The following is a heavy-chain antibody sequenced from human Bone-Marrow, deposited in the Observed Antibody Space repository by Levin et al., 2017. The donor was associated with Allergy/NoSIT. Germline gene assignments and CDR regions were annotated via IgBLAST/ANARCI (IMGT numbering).Heavy chain of an antibody. Sequence: GSLRLSCAASGFTFSSYGMHWVRQAPGKGLEWVAVISYDGSNKYYADSVKGRFTISRDNSRNTLYLQMNSLRAEDTAVYYCAKDERWGAVAVHYWGQGTLVTVSS. CDR2: ISYDGSNK. CDR1: GFTFSSYG. D-gene: IGHD6-19*01. J-gene: IGHJ4*02. CDR3: AKDERWGAVAVHY. V-gene: IGHV3-30*18.